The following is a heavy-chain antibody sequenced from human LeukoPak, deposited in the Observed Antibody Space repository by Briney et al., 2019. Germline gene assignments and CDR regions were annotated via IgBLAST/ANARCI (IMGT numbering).Heavy chain of an antibody. CDR2: ISSNGGST. D-gene: IGHD3-16*01. V-gene: IGHV3-64D*09. CDR1: GFTFSSYA. Sequence: GGSLRLSCSASGFTFSSYAMHWVRRAPGKGLEYVSVISSNGGSTYCADSVKGRFAISRDNSKNTLYLQMSSLRAEDTAVYYCVKDLQRGGGYWGQGTLVTVSS. J-gene: IGHJ4*02. CDR3: VKDLQRGGGY.